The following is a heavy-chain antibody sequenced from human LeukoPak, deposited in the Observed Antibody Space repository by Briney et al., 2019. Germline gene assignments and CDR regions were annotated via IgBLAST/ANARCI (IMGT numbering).Heavy chain of an antibody. CDR1: GFTFSNAW. CDR3: TTGVVVVPALGAFDI. CDR2: IKSKTDGGTT. D-gene: IGHD2-2*01. V-gene: IGHV3-15*01. Sequence: PGGSLRLSCAASGFTFSNAWMGWVRQAPGKGLEWVGRIKSKTDGGTTDYAAPVKGRFTISRDDSKNTLYLQMNSLKTEDTAVYYCTTGVVVVPALGAFDIWGQGTMVTVSS. J-gene: IGHJ3*02.